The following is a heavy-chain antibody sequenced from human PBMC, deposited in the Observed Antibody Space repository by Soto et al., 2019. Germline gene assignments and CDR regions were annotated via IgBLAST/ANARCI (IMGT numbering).Heavy chain of an antibody. CDR3: AHRATMTIFGLIIDNGIWFDP. Sequence: QINLIESGPTLVKPTQPLTLTCTFSGFSLSTSGAAVGWVRQPPGRALEWLALIYWDGDKRYNASLGNRLTFTKDSSMNQVVLTLTTVYPADTATYYCAHRATMTIFGLIIDNGIWFDPWGQGTRVIVSS. CDR2: IYWDGDK. V-gene: IGHV2-5*02. CDR1: GFSLSTSGAA. D-gene: IGHD3-3*01. J-gene: IGHJ5*02.